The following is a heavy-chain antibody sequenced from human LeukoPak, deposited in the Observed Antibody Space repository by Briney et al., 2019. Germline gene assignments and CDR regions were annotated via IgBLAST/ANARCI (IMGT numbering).Heavy chain of an antibody. V-gene: IGHV4-59*01. Sequence: PSETLSLTCTVSGGSISSYYWSWIRQPPGKGLEWIGYIYYSGSTNYNPSLKSRVTISVDTSKNQFSLKLSSVTAADTAVYYCARGHGYSSGWYAYWGQGTLVTVSS. CDR1: GGSISSYY. CDR2: IYYSGST. J-gene: IGHJ4*02. CDR3: ARGHGYSSGWYAY. D-gene: IGHD6-19*01.